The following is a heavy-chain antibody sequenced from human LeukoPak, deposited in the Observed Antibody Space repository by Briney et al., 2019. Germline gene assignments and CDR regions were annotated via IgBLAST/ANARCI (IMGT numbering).Heavy chain of an antibody. CDR1: GYTFTSYD. CDR3: ARGASSGWLKEKYYFDY. D-gene: IGHD6-19*01. CDR2: MNPNSGNT. Sequence: ASVKVSCKASGYTFTSYDINWVRQATGQGLEWMGWMNPNSGNTGYAQKFQGRVTMTRNTSISTAYMELSSLRSEDTAVYYCARGASSGWLKEKYYFDYWGQGTLVTVSS. J-gene: IGHJ4*02. V-gene: IGHV1-8*01.